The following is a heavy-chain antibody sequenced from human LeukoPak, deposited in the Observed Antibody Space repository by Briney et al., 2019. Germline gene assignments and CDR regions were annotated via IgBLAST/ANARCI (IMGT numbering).Heavy chain of an antibody. CDR1: GLSFTGVW. V-gene: IGHV3-7*03. CDR3: ATPLDYYDRSDSHQGGD. D-gene: IGHD3-22*01. Sequence: GGSLRLSCVASGLSFTGVWMNWVRQAPGKGLEWVANIKHDGSEKNYVDSVKGRFTISRDNAKNSLYLQMNSLRAEDTAVYYCATPLDYYDRSDSHQGGDWGQGTLVTVSS. J-gene: IGHJ4*02. CDR2: IKHDGSEK.